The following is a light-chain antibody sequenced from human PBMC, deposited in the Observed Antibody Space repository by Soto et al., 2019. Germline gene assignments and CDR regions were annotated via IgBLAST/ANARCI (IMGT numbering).Light chain of an antibody. CDR2: GTY. J-gene: IGKJ1*01. CDR3: THYGISAWT. Sequence: EIVLTQSPGTLSLSPGERATLSCRASQSVTGSYLAWYQQKPGQAPRLVIYGTYNRATGNPNRFSGSGSGTDFTLTISRLEPEDFAVYYCTHYGISAWTFGQGTKVEIK. V-gene: IGKV3-20*01. CDR1: QSVTGSY.